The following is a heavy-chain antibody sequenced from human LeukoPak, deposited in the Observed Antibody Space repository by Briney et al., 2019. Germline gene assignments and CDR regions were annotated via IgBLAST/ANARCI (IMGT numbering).Heavy chain of an antibody. Sequence: GGSLRLSCAASGFTFSSYAMSWVRQAPGKGLEWVSAISGSGGSTYYADSVKGRFTISRDNSKNTLYLQMNSLRAEDTAVYYCARRYCSSTSCRHDAFDIWGQGTMVTVSS. D-gene: IGHD2-2*01. CDR2: ISGSGGST. CDR3: ARRYCSSTSCRHDAFDI. CDR1: GFTFSSYA. V-gene: IGHV3-23*01. J-gene: IGHJ3*02.